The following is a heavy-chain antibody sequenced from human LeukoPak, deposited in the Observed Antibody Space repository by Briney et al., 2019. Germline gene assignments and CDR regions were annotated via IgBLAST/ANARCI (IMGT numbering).Heavy chain of an antibody. CDR2: ISTTST. V-gene: IGHV3-21*01. J-gene: IGHJ6*03. Sequence: GGSLRLSCTASGFTFSRYSMNWVRQAPGKGLEWVSYISTTSTYYADSMKGRFTISRDNAKNSLYLQMNGLRAEDTAVYYCARERELRYYMDVWGKGTTVTISS. CDR3: ARERELRYYMDV. D-gene: IGHD1-7*01. CDR1: GFTFSRYS.